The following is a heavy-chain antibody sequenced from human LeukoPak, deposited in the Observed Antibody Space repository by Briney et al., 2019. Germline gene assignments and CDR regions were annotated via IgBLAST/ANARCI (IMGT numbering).Heavy chain of an antibody. CDR2: IYSGGRT. D-gene: IGHD3-22*01. J-gene: IGHJ4*02. CDR1: GFTVSSNY. V-gene: IGHV3-66*01. CDR3: ARVSYYYDSSGSLGYYFDY. Sequence: PGGSLRLSCAASGFTVSSNYMSWVRQAPGKGLEWVSVIYSGGRTYYADSVKGRFTFFRDNSKNTLSLQMNSLRAEDTALYYCARVSYYYDSSGSLGYYFDYWGQGTLVTVSS.